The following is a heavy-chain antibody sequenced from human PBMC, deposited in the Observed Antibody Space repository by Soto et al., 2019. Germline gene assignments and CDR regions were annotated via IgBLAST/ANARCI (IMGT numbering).Heavy chain of an antibody. Sequence: QVQLQESGPELVKPSETLSLTCTVSGGSISTYYWSWIRQPPGKGLEWIGYIYYSGSTNYNPSLKSRVTISVDTSKNQFSLKLSSVPAADTAVYYCARVNYDFLTGYYIEDFDYWGQGTLVTVSS. V-gene: IGHV4-59*01. CDR3: ARVNYDFLTGYYIEDFDY. CDR1: GGSISTYY. D-gene: IGHD3-9*01. J-gene: IGHJ4*02. CDR2: IYYSGST.